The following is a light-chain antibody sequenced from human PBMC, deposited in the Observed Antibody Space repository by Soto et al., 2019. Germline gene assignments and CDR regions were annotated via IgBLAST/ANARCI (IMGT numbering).Light chain of an antibody. V-gene: IGKV3-20*01. CDR2: GAS. CDR3: QQYGASPFT. Sequence: VVLTQSPATLSLSPGDRATLSCRASRHVYINALGWYQQTPGRTPTLLIYGASTRATDIPDRFSANGSGTDVSLTISGVEPEDSAVYYCQQYGASPFTFGPGTRLEI. J-gene: IGKJ3*01. CDR1: RHVYINA.